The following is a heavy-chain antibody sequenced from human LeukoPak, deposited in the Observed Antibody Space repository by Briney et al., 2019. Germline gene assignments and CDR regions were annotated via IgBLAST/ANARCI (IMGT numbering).Heavy chain of an antibody. CDR1: GVTFSSYG. J-gene: IGHJ4*02. V-gene: IGHV3-30*18. D-gene: IGHD6-19*01. Sequence: GGSLRLSCAASGVTFSSYGMHWVRQAPGKGLEWVAVISYDGSNKYYADSVKGRFTISRDNSKNTLYLQMNSLRAEDTAVYYCAKDRGYSSGFLDYWGQGTLVTVSS. CDR2: ISYDGSNK. CDR3: AKDRGYSSGFLDY.